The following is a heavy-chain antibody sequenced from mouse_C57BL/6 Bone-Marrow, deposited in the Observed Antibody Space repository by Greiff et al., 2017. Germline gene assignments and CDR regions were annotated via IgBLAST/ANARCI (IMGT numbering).Heavy chain of an antibody. V-gene: IGHV3-5*01. D-gene: IGHD2-4*01. J-gene: IGHJ4*01. CDR2: IYYSGTI. Sequence: EVKLQESGPGLVKPSQTVFLTCTVTGISITTGNYRWSWIRQFPGNKLEWIGYIYYSGTITYNPSLTSRTTITRDTPKNQFFLEMNSLTAEDTATYYCAREVSYDYDEDYAMDYWGQGTSVTVSS. CDR3: AREVSYDYDEDYAMDY. CDR1: GISITTGNYR.